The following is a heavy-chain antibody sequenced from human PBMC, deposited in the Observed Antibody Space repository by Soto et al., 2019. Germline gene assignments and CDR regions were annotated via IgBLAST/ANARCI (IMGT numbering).Heavy chain of an antibody. CDR3: VREGSGWYSRGSFDF. CDR2: ISGSGGGA. D-gene: IGHD6-19*01. CDR1: GFTFSNYA. V-gene: IGHV3-23*01. Sequence: GGSLRLSCAVSGFTFSNYAMNWVRQAPGKGLEWVSVISGSGGGAYYADSVQGRFTISRDNSKNTLYLQMNSLRAEDTAIYYCVREGSGWYSRGSFDFWGRGTMATV. J-gene: IGHJ3*01.